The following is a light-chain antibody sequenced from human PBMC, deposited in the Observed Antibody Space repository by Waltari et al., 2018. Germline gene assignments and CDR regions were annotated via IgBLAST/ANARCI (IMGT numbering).Light chain of an antibody. J-gene: IGKJ1*01. CDR3: QQRDNWPGT. V-gene: IGKV3-11*01. CDR1: QSVIRY. Sequence: EIVLTQSPDTLSLSPGERASLSCRASQSVIRYLAWYQQKPGQAPRLLIYDASKRATDIPARCSGSASGTDFTLTISSLEPEDSAVYYCQQRDNWPGTFGQGTRVEIK. CDR2: DAS.